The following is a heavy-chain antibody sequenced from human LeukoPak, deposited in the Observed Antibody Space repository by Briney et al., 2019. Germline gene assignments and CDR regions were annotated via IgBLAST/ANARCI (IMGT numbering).Heavy chain of an antibody. CDR2: IYYSGST. J-gene: IGHJ6*02. CDR3: ARDNYGLGSF. CDR1: GGSISHSSYY. V-gene: IGHV4-39*07. Sequence: NPSETLSLTCTVSGGSISHSSYYLGWIRQPPGKGLEWIGSIYYSGSTFYNPSLKSRVTISLDTSKNQFSLKLNSVTAADTAVYYCARDNYGLGSFWGQGTTVTVSS. D-gene: IGHD3-10*01.